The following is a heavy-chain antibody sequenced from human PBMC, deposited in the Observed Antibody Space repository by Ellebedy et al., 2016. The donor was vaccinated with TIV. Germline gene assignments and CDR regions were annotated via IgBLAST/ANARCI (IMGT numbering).Heavy chain of an antibody. CDR3: ARLSRQYFYSMDV. CDR1: GYTFTRSY. V-gene: IGHV1-46*01. CDR2: FNPNDGST. J-gene: IGHJ6*02. Sequence: AASVKVSCKASGYTFTRSYLHWVRQAPGQGLEWMGIFNPNDGSTSYAQKFQGRVTMTGDTSTTTVYVELSRLRFEATAVYYCARLSRQYFYSMDVWGQGTTVTVS.